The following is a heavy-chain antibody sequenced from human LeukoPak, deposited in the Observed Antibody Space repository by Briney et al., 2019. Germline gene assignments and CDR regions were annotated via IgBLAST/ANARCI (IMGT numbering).Heavy chain of an antibody. Sequence: PSETLSLTCTVSGGSISSSSYYWGWIRQPPGKGLEWIGSIYYSGSTYYNPSLKSRVTISVDTSKNQFSLKLSSVTAADTAVYYCARRLVVPAAFDYWGQETLVTVSS. CDR3: ARRLVVPAAFDY. J-gene: IGHJ4*02. CDR2: IYYSGST. D-gene: IGHD2-2*01. V-gene: IGHV4-39*01. CDR1: GGSISSSSYY.